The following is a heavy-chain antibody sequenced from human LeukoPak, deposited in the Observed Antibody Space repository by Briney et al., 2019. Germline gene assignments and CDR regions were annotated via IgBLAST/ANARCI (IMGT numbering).Heavy chain of an antibody. V-gene: IGHV1-2*02. D-gene: IGHD3-22*01. CDR2: INPNSGGT. J-gene: IGHJ4*02. CDR1: GYTFTGYY. CDR3: ARGGVSGYYSEPDY. Sequence: ASVKVSCEASGYTFTGYYMHWVRQAPGQGLEWMGWINPNSGGTNYAQKFQGRVTMTRDTSISTAYMELSRLRSDDTAVYYCARGGVSGYYSEPDYWGQGTLVTVSS.